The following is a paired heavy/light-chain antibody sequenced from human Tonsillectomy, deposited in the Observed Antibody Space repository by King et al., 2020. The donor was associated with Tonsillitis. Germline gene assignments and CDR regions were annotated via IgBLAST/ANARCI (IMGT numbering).Light chain of an antibody. Sequence: EIVLTQSPATLSLSPGERATLSCRASQSVSSYLAWYQQKPGQAPRLLIYDVSNRATGIPARFSGSGSGTDFTLTISSLETEDFAVYYCQQRSNWPITFGEGTKVEIK. J-gene: IGKJ4*01. CDR3: QQRSNWPIT. V-gene: IGKV3-11*01. CDR2: DVS. CDR1: QSVSSY.
Heavy chain of an antibody. CDR2: INWSGGTT. V-gene: IGHV3-20*04. J-gene: IGHJ4*02. CDR1: GFNFDDFA. Sequence: EVQLVESGGGVARPGGSLRLSCAASGFNFDDFALSWVRQAPGKGLEWVSGINWSGGTTGYADSVKGRFTISRDNAMNSLFLQMNTLRAEDTALYFCARTPRSGYYPYYFDYWGQGSLVTVSS. CDR3: ARTPRSGYYPYYFDY. D-gene: IGHD3-3*01.